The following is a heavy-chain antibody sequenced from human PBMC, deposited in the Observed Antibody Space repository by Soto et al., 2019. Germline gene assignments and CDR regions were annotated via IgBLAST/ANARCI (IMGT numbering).Heavy chain of an antibody. J-gene: IGHJ6*02. D-gene: IGHD1-7*01. CDR3: ARAETGTDPYYYYGMDV. V-gene: IGHV3-33*01. CDR2: IWYDGSNK. Sequence: GGSLRLSCAASGFTFSSYGMHWVRQAPGKGLEWVAVIWYDGSNKYYADSVKGRFTISRDNSKNTLYLQMNSLRAEDTAVYYCARAETGTDPYYYYGMDVWGQGTTVTVSS. CDR1: GFTFSSYG.